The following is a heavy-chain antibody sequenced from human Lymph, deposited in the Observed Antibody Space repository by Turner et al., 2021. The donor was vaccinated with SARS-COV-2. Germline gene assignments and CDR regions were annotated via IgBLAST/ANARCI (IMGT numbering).Heavy chain of an antibody. CDR1: GFTFSSDG. V-gene: IGHV3-33*01. CDR3: ARALAAAGTDGVDV. CDR2: IWYDGSNK. D-gene: IGHD6-13*01. J-gene: IGHJ6*02. Sequence: QVQLVESGGGVVQPGMSLRLSCAASGFTFSSDGMHWVRQAPGKGLEWVAVIWYDGSNKCYADSVKGRFTISRDNSKNTLYLQMNSLRAEDTAVYYCARALAAAGTDGVDVWGQGTTVTVSS.